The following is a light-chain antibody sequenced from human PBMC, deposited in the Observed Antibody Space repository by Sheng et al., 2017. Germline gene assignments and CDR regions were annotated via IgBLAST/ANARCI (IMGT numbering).Light chain of an antibody. J-gene: IGKJ3*01. CDR2: VAS. CDR1: QGIGAY. CDR3: QQFYGDLFT. Sequence: IQMTQSPSFLSASVGDRVTITCRASQGIGAYLAWYQQKPGKAPNLLISVASTLQSGVPSRFSGSGSGTEFTLTINSLQPEDFATYYCQQFYGDLFTFGPGTKVDIK. V-gene: IGKV1-9*01.